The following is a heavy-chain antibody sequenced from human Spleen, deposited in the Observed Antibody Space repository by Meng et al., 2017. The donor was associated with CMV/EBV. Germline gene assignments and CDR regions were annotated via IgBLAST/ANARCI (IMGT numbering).Heavy chain of an antibody. CDR1: GFTFSNAW. CDR3: TTHVVVPATADY. Sequence: ASGFTFSNAWMNWVRQAPGKGLEWVGRIKRKSDGGTTEYAAPVKGRFTISRDDSKDMLYLQMNSLRIEDTAVYYCTTHVVVPATADYWGQGTLVTVSS. CDR2: IKRKSDGGTT. V-gene: IGHV3-15*07. J-gene: IGHJ4*02. D-gene: IGHD2-21*02.